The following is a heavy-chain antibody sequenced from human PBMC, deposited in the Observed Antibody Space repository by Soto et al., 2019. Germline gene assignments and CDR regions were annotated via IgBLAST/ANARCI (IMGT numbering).Heavy chain of an antibody. Sequence: QDQLVQSGAEVKKPGSSVKVSCKASGGTFSSHTFSWVRQAPGQGLEWMGRIIPALGTATYAQKFQGRVTFTADQXATTVYMELNSLRSEDTAVYYCARPDFGDYWYFDLWGRGTLVTVSS. CDR3: ARPDFGDYWYFDL. J-gene: IGHJ2*01. V-gene: IGHV1-69*08. D-gene: IGHD4-17*01. CDR2: IIPALGTA. CDR1: GGTFSSHT.